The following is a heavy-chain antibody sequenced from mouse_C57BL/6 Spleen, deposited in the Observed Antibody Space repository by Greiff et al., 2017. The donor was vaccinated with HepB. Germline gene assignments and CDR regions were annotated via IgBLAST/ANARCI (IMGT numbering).Heavy chain of an antibody. D-gene: IGHD2-2*01. Sequence: EVQGVESGPELVKPGASVKISCKASGYSFTDYNMNWVKQSNGKSLEWIGVINPNYGTHNYNQKFKGKATLTVDQSSSTAYMQLNSLSSEDSAVYYCARLHYGYDGGFAYWGQGTLVTVSA. CDR3: ARLHYGYDGGFAY. V-gene: IGHV1-39*01. CDR1: GYSFTDYN. J-gene: IGHJ3*01. CDR2: INPNYGTH.